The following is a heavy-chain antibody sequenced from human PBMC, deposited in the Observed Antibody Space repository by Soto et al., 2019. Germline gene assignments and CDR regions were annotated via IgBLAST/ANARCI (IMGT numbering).Heavy chain of an antibody. Sequence: QVLLVQSGAEVKKPGASVKVSCKASGYTFTGRYLHWVRQAPGQGLEWMGWMNPSTGGTKYAQKFQDGVSMTRDTSISTGYMELTTLTSDDSAVYYCARDASRTFDSSLRSDFWGQGTLVTVSS. V-gene: IGHV1-2*02. CDR2: MNPSTGGT. CDR3: ARDASRTFDSSLRSDF. CDR1: GYTFTGRY. J-gene: IGHJ4*02. D-gene: IGHD6-13*01.